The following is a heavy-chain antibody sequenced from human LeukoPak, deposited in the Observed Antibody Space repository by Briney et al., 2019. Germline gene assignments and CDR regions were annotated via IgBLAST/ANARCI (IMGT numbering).Heavy chain of an antibody. D-gene: IGHD2-8*02. CDR2: ISSNGGST. Sequence: GGSLRLSCSASGFTFNNYAMHWVRQAPGKGLEYVSVISSNGGSTYYADSVKGRFTISRDKSKNTLYLQMSSLRAEDTAVYYCVKGTGGGRVDAFDIWGQGTMVSVSS. J-gene: IGHJ3*02. CDR3: VKGTGGGRVDAFDI. V-gene: IGHV3-64D*06. CDR1: GFTFNNYA.